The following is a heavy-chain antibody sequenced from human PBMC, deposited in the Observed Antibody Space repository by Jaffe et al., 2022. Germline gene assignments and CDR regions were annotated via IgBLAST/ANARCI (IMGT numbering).Heavy chain of an antibody. CDR2: IRYDGSNK. V-gene: IGHV3-30*02. Sequence: QVQLVESGGGVVQPGGSLRLSCAASGFTFSSYGMHWVRQAPGKGLEWVAFIRYDGSNKYYADSVKGRFTISRDNSKNTLYLQMNSLRAEDTAVYYCAKGSSYEYFDYWGQGTLVTVSS. D-gene: IGHD5-18*01. CDR3: AKGSSYEYFDY. CDR1: GFTFSSYG. J-gene: IGHJ4*02.